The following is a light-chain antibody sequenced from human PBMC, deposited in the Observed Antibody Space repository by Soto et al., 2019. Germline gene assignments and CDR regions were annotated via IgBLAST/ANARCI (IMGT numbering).Light chain of an antibody. V-gene: IGKV3-20*01. CDR3: QQYTGPPTT. CDR1: QTVSSNY. Sequence: EIILPQSPDTLSLSPGASSTLSCRASQTVSSNYLAWCQQRPGQAPRLLIYGASTRAAGIPDRFSGSGSGTDFTLTITRLEPEDSAVYFCQQYTGPPTTFGQGTRLEIK. CDR2: GAS. J-gene: IGKJ5*01.